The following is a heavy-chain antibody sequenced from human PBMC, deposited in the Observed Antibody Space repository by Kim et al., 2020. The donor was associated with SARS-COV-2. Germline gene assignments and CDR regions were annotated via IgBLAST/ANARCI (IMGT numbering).Heavy chain of an antibody. V-gene: IGHV3-30*01. Sequence: ADPVKVRFTIGRDNSKHALYLQMNGLRAEDTAEYYCARSRSGSYYSEFDLWGQGTLVTVSS. J-gene: IGHJ5*02. D-gene: IGHD1-26*01. CDR3: ARSRSGSYYSEFDL.